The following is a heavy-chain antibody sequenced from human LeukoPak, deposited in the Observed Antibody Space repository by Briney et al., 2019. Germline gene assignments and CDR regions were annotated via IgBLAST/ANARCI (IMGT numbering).Heavy chain of an antibody. D-gene: IGHD4-11*01. CDR1: GFTFSTYA. CDR2: ISGSGGST. J-gene: IGHJ4*02. V-gene: IGHV3-23*01. CDR3: AKERLTTTTFDS. Sequence: GGSLRLSCAASGFTFSTYAMSWVRQAPGKGLEWVSLISGSGGSTYYADSVKGRFTISRDNGKNTLSRQMNSLRAEDTALYYCAKERLTTTTFDSWGRGTLVTVSS.